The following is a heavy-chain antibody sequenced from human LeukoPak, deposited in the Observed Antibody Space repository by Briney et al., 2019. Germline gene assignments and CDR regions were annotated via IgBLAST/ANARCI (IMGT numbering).Heavy chain of an antibody. V-gene: IGHV3-23*01. CDR1: GFTFSSYG. D-gene: IGHD3-3*02. Sequence: PGGSLRLSCAASGFTFSSYGMSWVRQAPGKGLEWVSAISGSGGSTYYADSVKGRFTISRDNSKNTLYLQMNDLRVEDTAVYYCAKSQALSDYWGQGTLVTVAS. J-gene: IGHJ4*02. CDR2: ISGSGGST. CDR3: AKSQALSDY.